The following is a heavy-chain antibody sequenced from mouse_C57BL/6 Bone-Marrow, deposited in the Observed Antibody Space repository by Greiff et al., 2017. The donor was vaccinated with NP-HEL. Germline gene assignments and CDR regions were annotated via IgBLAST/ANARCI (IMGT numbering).Heavy chain of an antibody. Sequence: EVKLVESGGGLVKPGGSLKLSCAASGFTFSSYAMSWVRQTPEKRLEWVATISDGGSYTYYPDNVKGRFTISRDNAKNNLYLQMSHLKSEDTAMYYCARGPYGSSPYYYAMDYWGQGTSVTVSS. D-gene: IGHD1-1*01. V-gene: IGHV5-4*03. CDR3: ARGPYGSSPYYYAMDY. CDR2: ISDGGSYT. J-gene: IGHJ4*01. CDR1: GFTFSSYA.